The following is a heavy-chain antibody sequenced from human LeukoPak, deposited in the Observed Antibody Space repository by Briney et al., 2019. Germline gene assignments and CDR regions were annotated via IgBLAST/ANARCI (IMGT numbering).Heavy chain of an antibody. D-gene: IGHD5/OR15-5a*01. CDR2: IYHSGST. Sequence: SETLSLTCAVSGGSISSSNWWSWVRQPPGKGLEWIGEIYHSGSTNYNPSLKSRVTISVDKSKNQFSLKLSSVTAADTAVYYCARRGLRDKGCFDYWGQGTLVTVSS. CDR3: ARRGLRDKGCFDY. CDR1: GGSISSSNW. J-gene: IGHJ4*02. V-gene: IGHV4-4*02.